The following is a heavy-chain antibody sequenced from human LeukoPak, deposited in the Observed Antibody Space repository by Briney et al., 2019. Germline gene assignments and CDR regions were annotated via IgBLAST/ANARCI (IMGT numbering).Heavy chain of an antibody. J-gene: IGHJ4*02. D-gene: IGHD6-19*01. CDR2: ISAYNGNT. V-gene: IGHV1-18*01. CDR3: ARVAVAGTVLDY. Sequence: ASVKVSCKASGYTFPRFGNSWVRQAPGQGLEWMGWISAYNGNTNYAQKLQGRVTMTTDTSTSTAYRELRSMRSEDTAVYYCARVAVAGTVLDYWGQGTLVTVSS. CDR1: GYTFPRFG.